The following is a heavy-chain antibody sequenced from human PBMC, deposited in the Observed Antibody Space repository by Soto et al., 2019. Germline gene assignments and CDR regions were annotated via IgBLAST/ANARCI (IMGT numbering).Heavy chain of an antibody. CDR1: GGSFSGYY. CDR2: INHSGST. CDR3: ARGLRPGRIVVVTAIRFDY. Sequence: PSETLSLTCAVYGGSFSGYYCSWIRQRPRQGLEWIGEINHSGSTNYNPSLKSRVTISVDTSKNQFSLKLSSVTAADTAVYYCARGLRPGRIVVVTAIRFDYWGQGTLVTVSS. D-gene: IGHD2-21*02. V-gene: IGHV4-34*01. J-gene: IGHJ4*02.